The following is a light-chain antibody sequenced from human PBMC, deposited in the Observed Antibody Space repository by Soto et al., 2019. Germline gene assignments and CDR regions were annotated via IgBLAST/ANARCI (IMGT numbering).Light chain of an antibody. CDR3: QQYNSWPRT. CDR2: GAS. V-gene: IGKV3-15*01. Sequence: EIVMTQSPATLSVSPGERATLSCRASQGVNTNLAGYQQKPGQAPQLLIYGASTRATVVPARFNGSGSGTEFTLTITSLQSEDFATYSCQQYNSWPRTFGHGTKV. J-gene: IGKJ1*01. CDR1: QGVNTN.